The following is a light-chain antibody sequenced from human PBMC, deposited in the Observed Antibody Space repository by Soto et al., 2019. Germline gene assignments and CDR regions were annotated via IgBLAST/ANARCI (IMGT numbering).Light chain of an antibody. Sequence: DIVMTQSPLSLPVTAGEPASVSCRSSQSLLHSNGYTYLDWYLQKPGQSPQLLIYWGSNRASGVPDRFSGSGSGTDFTLKISRVEAEDVGVYYCMQALQTPWTLGQGTKVDIK. CDR3: MQALQTPWT. CDR2: WGS. J-gene: IGKJ1*01. CDR1: QSLLHSNGYTY. V-gene: IGKV2-28*01.